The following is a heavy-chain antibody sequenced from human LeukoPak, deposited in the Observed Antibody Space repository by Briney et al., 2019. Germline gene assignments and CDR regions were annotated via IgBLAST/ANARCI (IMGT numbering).Heavy chain of an antibody. CDR2: ISGSGGST. Sequence: GGSLRLSCAASGFIFSSYAMSWVRQAPGKGLEWVSAISGSGGSTYYADSVKGRFTISRDNSKNTLYLQMNSLRAEDTAVYYCAKDSGPAALYNWFDPWGQGTLVTVSS. V-gene: IGHV3-23*01. CDR1: GFIFSSYA. CDR3: AKDSGPAALYNWFDP. D-gene: IGHD2-2*01. J-gene: IGHJ5*02.